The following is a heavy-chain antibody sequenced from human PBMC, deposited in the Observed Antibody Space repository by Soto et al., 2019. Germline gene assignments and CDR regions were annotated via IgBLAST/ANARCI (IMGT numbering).Heavy chain of an antibody. Sequence: QVQLQESGPGLVKPSQTLSLTCTVSGGSISSGDYYWSWIRQPPGKGLEWMGYIYSSGSTYYNPALKSRVTISGDPSKNQFSLKLSSVTAADTAVYYCARERPDGSRLDPWGKGTLVTVSS. D-gene: IGHD6-13*01. J-gene: IGHJ5*02. CDR1: GGSISSGDYY. CDR2: IYSSGST. V-gene: IGHV4-30-4*01. CDR3: ARERPDGSRLDP.